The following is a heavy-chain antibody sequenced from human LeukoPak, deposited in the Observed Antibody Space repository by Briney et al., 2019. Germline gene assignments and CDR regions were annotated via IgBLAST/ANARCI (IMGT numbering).Heavy chain of an antibody. CDR3: ARRITGTTSDSFDY. CDR2: IYHSGIT. V-gene: IGHV4-38-2*02. Sequence: SETLSLTCTVSGYSIRSGFYWGWIRQSPGKGLEWIGNIYHSGITYYTPSLKSRVTMSVDTSKNQFSLKLTSVTAADTAVYYCARRITGTTSDSFDYWGQGTLVTVSS. J-gene: IGHJ4*02. CDR1: GYSIRSGFY. D-gene: IGHD1-20*01.